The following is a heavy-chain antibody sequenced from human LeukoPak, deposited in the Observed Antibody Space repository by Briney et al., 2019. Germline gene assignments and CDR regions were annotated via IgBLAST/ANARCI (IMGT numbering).Heavy chain of an antibody. Sequence: SETLSLTCTVSGGSISSSSYYWGWIRQPPGKGLEWIGTIYYSGSTYYNPSLKSRVTISVDTSKNQFPLKLSSVTAADTAVYYCARDEAYDSTPSYDYWGQGTLVTVSS. V-gene: IGHV4-39*06. CDR2: IYYSGST. CDR3: ARDEAYDSTPSYDY. J-gene: IGHJ4*02. CDR1: GGSISSSSYY. D-gene: IGHD2-21*01.